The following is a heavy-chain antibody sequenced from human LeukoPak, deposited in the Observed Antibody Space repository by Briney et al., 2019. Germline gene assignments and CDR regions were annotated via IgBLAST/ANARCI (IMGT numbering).Heavy chain of an antibody. J-gene: IGHJ4*02. Sequence: GGPLGLSCAASGFTSSSFTRNWARKAPGKGLEWASSISSSSSYIYYADSVKGRFTISRDNAKNSLYLQMNSLRAEDTAVYYCARDPVGYYGDYPMWGQGTLVTVSS. V-gene: IGHV3-21*01. CDR3: ARDPVGYYGDYPM. CDR1: GFTSSSFT. CDR2: ISSSSSYI. D-gene: IGHD4-17*01.